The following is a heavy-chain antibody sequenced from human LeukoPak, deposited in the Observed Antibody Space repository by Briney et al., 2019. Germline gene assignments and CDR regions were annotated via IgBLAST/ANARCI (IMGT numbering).Heavy chain of an antibody. D-gene: IGHD6-25*01. CDR3: ARDPYSGGVNWFDP. V-gene: IGHV3-33*01. CDR1: GFTFSSYG. J-gene: IGHJ5*02. CDR2: IWYDGSNK. Sequence: GRSLRLSCAASGFTFSSYGMHWVRQAPGKGLEWVAVIWYDGSNKYYADSVKGRFTISRDNSKNTLYLQMNSLRAGDTAVYYCARDPYSGGVNWFDPWGQGTLVTVSS.